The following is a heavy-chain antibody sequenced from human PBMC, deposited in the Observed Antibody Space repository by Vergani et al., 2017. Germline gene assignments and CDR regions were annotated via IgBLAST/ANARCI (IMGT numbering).Heavy chain of an antibody. V-gene: IGHV4-34*01. D-gene: IGHD1-14*01. CDR2: INHSGST. CDR3: ARGLSTGAAASSYFDY. Sequence: QVQLQQWGAGLLKPSETLSLTCAVYGGSFSGYYWSWIRQPPGKGLEWVGEINHSGSTNYHPSLKSRVTISVDTSKNQFSLKLSSVTAADTAVYYCARGLSTGAAASSYFDYWGQGTLVTVSS. CDR1: GGSFSGYY. J-gene: IGHJ4*02.